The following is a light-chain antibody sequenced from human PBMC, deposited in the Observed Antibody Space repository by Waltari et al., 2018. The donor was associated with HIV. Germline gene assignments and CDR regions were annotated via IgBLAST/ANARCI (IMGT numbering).Light chain of an antibody. CDR1: SSDVGNYNY. Sequence: QSALTQPPSASGSPGQSVTISCTGTSSDVGNYNYVSWYQQHPGKAPKLMIYEVSKRPSGVPDRFSGSKSGNTASLTVSGLQAEDEADYYCSSYAGSLVVFGGGTKLTVV. V-gene: IGLV2-8*01. CDR2: EVS. CDR3: SSYAGSLVV. J-gene: IGLJ2*01.